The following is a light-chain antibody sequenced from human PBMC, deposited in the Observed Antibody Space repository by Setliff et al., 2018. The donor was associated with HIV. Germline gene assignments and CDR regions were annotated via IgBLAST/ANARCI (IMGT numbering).Light chain of an antibody. CDR3: SSYTSSSTRV. V-gene: IGLV2-14*01. Sequence: QSVLTQPASVSGSPGQSITISCTGTSSDVGGYNYVSWYQQYPGKAPKLMIYEVSNRPSEISNRFSGSKSGNTASLTISGLQAEDEADYYCSSYTSSSTRVFGTGTKVTVL. CDR1: SSDVGGYNY. CDR2: EVS. J-gene: IGLJ1*01.